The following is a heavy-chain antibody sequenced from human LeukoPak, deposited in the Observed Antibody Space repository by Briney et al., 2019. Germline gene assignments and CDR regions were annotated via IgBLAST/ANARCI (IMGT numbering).Heavy chain of an antibody. CDR1: GFTVSDNY. CDR3: ASAKNYCGGGSCYLGH. J-gene: IGHJ4*02. V-gene: IGHV3-53*01. CDR2: IHSGGST. D-gene: IGHD2-15*01. Sequence: GGSLRLSCAASGFTVSDNYMSWVRQAPGKGLEWVSLIHSGGSTYYADSVKGRFTISRDNSENTLYLQMNSLRAEDTAVYYCASAKNYCGGGSCYLGHWGQGTLVTVSS.